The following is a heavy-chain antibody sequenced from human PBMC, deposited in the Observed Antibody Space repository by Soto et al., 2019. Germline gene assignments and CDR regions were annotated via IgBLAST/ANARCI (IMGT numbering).Heavy chain of an antibody. J-gene: IGHJ4*02. D-gene: IGHD6-19*01. CDR3: ARDSSGRSKGFDY. V-gene: IGHV1-18*01. CDR2: ISGYNGNT. CDR1: GYTFSNYG. Sequence: QVQLVQSGAEVKKPGASVKVSCKASGYTFSNYGISWVRQAPGHGLEWMGWISGYNGNTNHAQKLQGRVTMTTDTSTSTASLELRSLRADDTAVYYCARDSSGRSKGFDYWGQGTLVTVSS.